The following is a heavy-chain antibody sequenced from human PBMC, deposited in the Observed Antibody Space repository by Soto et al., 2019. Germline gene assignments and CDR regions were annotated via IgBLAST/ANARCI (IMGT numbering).Heavy chain of an antibody. CDR3: TRDPYGGSRYYFDS. V-gene: IGHV3-33*01. CDR1: GYSFSNYA. Sequence: QVQLVESGGGGVQPGNSLKLSVEAFGYSFSNYAMHGVRQAPAKGREWVAVIWYDGSNKYYADSVKGRFTISKDNSQTTVYLQMNSLRAEDTAVYYCTRDPYGGSRYYFDSWGQGTLVTVSS. CDR2: IWYDGSNK. D-gene: IGHD1-26*01. J-gene: IGHJ4*02.